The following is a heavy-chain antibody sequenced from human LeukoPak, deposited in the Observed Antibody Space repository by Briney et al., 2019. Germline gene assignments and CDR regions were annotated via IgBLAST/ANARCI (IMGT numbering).Heavy chain of an antibody. CDR1: GGTFSNYA. Sequence: VASVKVSCKASGGTFSNYAISWVRQAPGQGLEWMGGIIPIFGTANYAQKFQGGVTITADESTSTAYMELSSLRSEDTAVYYCARDRIAARPDWDYFDYWGQGTLVTVSS. D-gene: IGHD6-6*01. CDR2: IIPIFGTA. V-gene: IGHV1-69*13. CDR3: ARDRIAARPDWDYFDY. J-gene: IGHJ4*02.